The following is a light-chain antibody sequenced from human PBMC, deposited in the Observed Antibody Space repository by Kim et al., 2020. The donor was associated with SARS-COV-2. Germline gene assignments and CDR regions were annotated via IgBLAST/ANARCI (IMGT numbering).Light chain of an antibody. CDR2: GAS. Sequence: SPGERATLSCRGSQSVSSGYLAGYQQKPGQAPRLLIYGASSRATGIPDRFSGSGSGTDFTLTISTLEPEDFAVYHCQQYGGSPLTFGGGTKVDIK. V-gene: IGKV3-20*01. J-gene: IGKJ4*01. CDR1: QSVSSGY. CDR3: QQYGGSPLT.